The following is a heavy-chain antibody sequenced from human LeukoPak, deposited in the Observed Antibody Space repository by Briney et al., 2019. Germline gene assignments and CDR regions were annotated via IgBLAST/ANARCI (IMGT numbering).Heavy chain of an antibody. Sequence: GESLQISCKGSGYSITSYWIGWVRQMPGKGLEWMGIIYPGDSDTRYSPSFQGQVTISADKSISTAYLQWSSLKASDTAMYYCARWYCSSTSCQYYGMDVWGQGTTVTVSS. V-gene: IGHV5-51*01. J-gene: IGHJ6*02. CDR2: IYPGDSDT. D-gene: IGHD2-2*01. CDR1: GYSITSYW. CDR3: ARWYCSSTSCQYYGMDV.